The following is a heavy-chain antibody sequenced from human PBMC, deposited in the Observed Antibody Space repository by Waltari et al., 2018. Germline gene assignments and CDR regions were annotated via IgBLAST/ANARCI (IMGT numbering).Heavy chain of an antibody. D-gene: IGHD6-13*01. CDR3: ARRAAITAAGPTYYMDV. J-gene: IGHJ6*03. V-gene: IGHV4-38-2*01. CDR2: IYHSGST. Sequence: QVQLQESGPGLVKPSETLSLTCAVSGYSISSGYYWGWLRQPPGKGRGWIGNIYHSGSTHYNPSLKSRVTISVDTSKNQFSLKLSSVTAADTAVYYCARRAAITAAGPTYYMDVWGKGTTVTVSS. CDR1: GYSISSGYY.